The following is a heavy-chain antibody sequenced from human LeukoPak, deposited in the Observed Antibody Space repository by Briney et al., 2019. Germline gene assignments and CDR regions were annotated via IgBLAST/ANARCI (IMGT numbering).Heavy chain of an antibody. CDR3: AKEKSTVTMIRAFQH. V-gene: IGHV3-9*01. Sequence: GRSLRLSCAASGFTFDDYAMHWVRQAPGKGLEWVSGISWNSGSIGYADSVKGRFTISRDNAKNSLYLRMNSLRAEDTALYYCAKEKSTVTMIRAFQHWGQGTLVTVSS. CDR2: ISWNSGSI. D-gene: IGHD3-22*01. CDR1: GFTFDDYA. J-gene: IGHJ1*01.